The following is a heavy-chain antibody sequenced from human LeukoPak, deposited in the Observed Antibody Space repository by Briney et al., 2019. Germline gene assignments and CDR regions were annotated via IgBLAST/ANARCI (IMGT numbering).Heavy chain of an antibody. V-gene: IGHV4-39*07. Sequence: PSETLSLTCTVSGGSISSSSYYWGWIRQPPGKGLEWIGSIYYSGSTYYNPSLKSRVTISLDTSKNQFSLKLSSVTAADTAVYYCARDLQGRSIAVSGYWGQGTLVTVSS. CDR3: ARDLQGRSIAVSGY. D-gene: IGHD6-6*01. CDR2: IYYSGST. CDR1: GGSISSSSYY. J-gene: IGHJ4*02.